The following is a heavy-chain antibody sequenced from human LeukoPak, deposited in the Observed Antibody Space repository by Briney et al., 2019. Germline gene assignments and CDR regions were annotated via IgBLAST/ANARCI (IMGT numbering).Heavy chain of an antibody. J-gene: IGHJ4*02. V-gene: IGHV3-64*04. CDR3: AGCRWNYHYFEH. CDR1: GFTFSSFV. D-gene: IGHD1-7*01. Sequence: PGGSLRLSCSASGFTFSSFVMHWVRQAPGKGLEYVSRITSNGGSTYYADSVKGRFTISRDNSKNTLYLQMNSLRAEDTAVYYCAGCRWNYHYFEHWGQGTLVTVSS. CDR2: ITSNGGST.